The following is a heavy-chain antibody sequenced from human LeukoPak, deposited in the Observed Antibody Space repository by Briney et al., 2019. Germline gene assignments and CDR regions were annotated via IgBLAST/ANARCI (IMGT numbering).Heavy chain of an antibody. J-gene: IGHJ4*02. CDR3: ARDRYDSSGYGN. CDR2: IYYSGST. V-gene: IGHV4-31*03. Sequence: SETLSLTCTVSGGSIGSGGYYWSWIRQHPGKGLEWIGYIYYSGSTYYNPSLKSRVTISVDTSKNQFSLKLSSVTAADTAVYYCARDRYDSSGYGNWGQGTLVTVSS. CDR1: GGSIGSGGYY. D-gene: IGHD3-22*01.